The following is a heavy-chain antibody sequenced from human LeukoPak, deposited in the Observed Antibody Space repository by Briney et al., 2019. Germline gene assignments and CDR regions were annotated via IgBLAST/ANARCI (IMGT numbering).Heavy chain of an antibody. J-gene: IGHJ3*01. V-gene: IGHV3-48*01. CDR2: ISGSSRTT. D-gene: IGHD6-19*01. Sequence: PGGSLRLSCAASGFTFSDFDLNWVRQAPGKGLEWVSYISGSSRTTYYTDSVKGRFTISRDNAKNSLYLQMNSLRAEDTAVYYCARPTTSGLYSHWGRGTMVTVSS. CDR3: ARPTTSGLYSH. CDR1: GFTFSDFD.